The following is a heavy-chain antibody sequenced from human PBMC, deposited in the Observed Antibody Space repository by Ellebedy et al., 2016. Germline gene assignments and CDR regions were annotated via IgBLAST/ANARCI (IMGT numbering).Heavy chain of an antibody. V-gene: IGHV3-7*03. CDR1: NFSFSSYY. CDR2: INHHGSET. J-gene: IGHJ2*01. Sequence: GESLKISXVAANFSFSSYYMSWVRQAPGKGLEWVANINHHGSETYYGDSVKGRFTISRDNAKNSVYLQMNSLRAEDTAVYYCAREMTTVTLWYFDLWGRGTLVTVSS. CDR3: AREMTTVTLWYFDL. D-gene: IGHD4-17*01.